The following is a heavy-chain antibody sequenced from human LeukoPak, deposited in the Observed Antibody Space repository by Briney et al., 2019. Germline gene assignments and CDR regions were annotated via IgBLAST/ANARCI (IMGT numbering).Heavy chain of an antibody. CDR1: GFTVSSNY. J-gene: IGHJ6*03. Sequence: PGGSLRLSCAASGFTVSSNYMTWVRQAPGKGLEWVSVIHKNAITYYADPVKGRFTISRDNSKNMLYLQMNSLRAEDTAVYYYARSLRVRGVPDYMDVWGKGTTVTISS. CDR3: ARSLRVRGVPDYMDV. V-gene: IGHV3-53*01. CDR2: IHKNAIT. D-gene: IGHD3-10*01.